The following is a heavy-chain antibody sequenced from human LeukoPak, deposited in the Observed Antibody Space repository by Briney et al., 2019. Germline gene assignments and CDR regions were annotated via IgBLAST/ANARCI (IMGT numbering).Heavy chain of an antibody. CDR1: GFSFSSSW. Sequence: PGGSLRLSCAASGFSFSSSWMYWVRQAPGKGLEWVSGISGSGDDTYYAASVKGRFTVSRGTSKNTLYLQMNSLRAEDTAVYYCAKDPLNTVMVSPTFDYWGQGTLVTVSS. V-gene: IGHV3-23*01. J-gene: IGHJ4*02. CDR2: ISGSGDDT. CDR3: AKDPLNTVMVSPTFDY. D-gene: IGHD5-18*01.